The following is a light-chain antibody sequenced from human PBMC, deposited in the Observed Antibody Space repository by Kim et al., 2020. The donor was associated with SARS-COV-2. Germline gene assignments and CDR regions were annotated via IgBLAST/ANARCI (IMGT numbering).Light chain of an antibody. CDR1: KLGDEN. Sequence: VSPGQTASITCSGDKLGDENLFWYQQKPVQSPVLVIYQDTTRSPGIPDRFSGPKSGNTATLSIIGTPAMDEADYSCQVWDRSTVVFGGGSQLTVL. J-gene: IGLJ2*01. CDR2: QDT. CDR3: QVWDRSTVV. V-gene: IGLV3-1*01.